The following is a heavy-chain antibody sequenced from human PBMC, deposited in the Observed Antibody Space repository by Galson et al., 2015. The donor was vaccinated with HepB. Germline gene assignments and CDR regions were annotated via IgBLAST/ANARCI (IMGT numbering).Heavy chain of an antibody. CDR3: ANERGSSRSPGY. CDR2: ISYDGHQK. Sequence: SLRLSCAASGMSFSSSGMHWVRQAPGKGLEWVAVISYDGHQKYYVDPVKGRFIISRDNSKNMLFLQMNSLKIEDKAVYYCANERGSSRSPGYWGQGTLVSVSS. D-gene: IGHD3-10*01. V-gene: IGHV3-30*18. J-gene: IGHJ4*02. CDR1: GMSFSSSG.